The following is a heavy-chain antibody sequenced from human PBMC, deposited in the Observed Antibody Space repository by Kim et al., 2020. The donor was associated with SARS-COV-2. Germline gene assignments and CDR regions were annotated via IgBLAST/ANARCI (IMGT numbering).Heavy chain of an antibody. J-gene: IGHJ4*02. CDR1: GFTFGDYA. CDR3: ATLYYYGSETVDY. D-gene: IGHD3-10*01. Sequence: GGSLRLSCAASGFTFGDYAMHWVRQAPGKGLEWVSGISWNSGSIGYADSVKGRFTISRDNAKNSLYLQMNSLRAEDTALYYCATLYYYGSETVDYWGQGTLVTVSS. CDR2: ISWNSGSI. V-gene: IGHV3-9*01.